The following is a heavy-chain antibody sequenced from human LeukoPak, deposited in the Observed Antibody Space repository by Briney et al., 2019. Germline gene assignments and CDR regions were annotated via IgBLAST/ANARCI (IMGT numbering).Heavy chain of an antibody. CDR1: GYTFTSYG. V-gene: IGHV1-8*02. CDR3: ARGGSGLLLLWFGELFGRDNNWFDP. J-gene: IGHJ5*02. CDR2: MNPNSGNT. Sequence: ASVKVSCKASGYTFTSYGISWVRQAPGQGLEWMGWMNPNSGNTGYAQKFQGRVTMTRNTSISTAYMELSSLRSEDTAVYYCARGGSGLLLLWFGELFGRDNNWFDPWGQGTLVTVSS. D-gene: IGHD3-10*01.